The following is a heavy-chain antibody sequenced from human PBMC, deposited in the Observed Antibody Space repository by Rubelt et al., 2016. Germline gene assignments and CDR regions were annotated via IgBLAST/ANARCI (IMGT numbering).Heavy chain of an antibody. CDR1: GYTFTSYG. J-gene: IGHJ3*02. V-gene: IGHV1-18*01. Sequence: QVQLVQSGAEVKKPGASVKVSCKASGYTFTSYGISWVRQAPGQGLEWMGWISAYNGNTNYAQKLQGRGTMTTDTATSTAYRVLRSPRSDDTAVYYCARRDGYNWDDAFDIWGQGTMVTVSS. CDR2: ISAYNGNT. CDR3: ARRDGYNWDDAFDI. D-gene: IGHD5-24*01.